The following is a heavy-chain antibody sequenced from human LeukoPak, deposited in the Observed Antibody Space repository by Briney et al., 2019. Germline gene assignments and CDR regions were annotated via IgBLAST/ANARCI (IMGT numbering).Heavy chain of an antibody. CDR2: ISNSGISI. Sequence: PGGSLRLSCAASGFTFSSYSMNWVRQAPGKGLEWVSYISNSGISIYYADSVKGRFTISRDNAKNSLYLQMNGLRAEDTAVYYCARGQCSGGSCYSSRFYYYYYMDVWGKGTTVTVSS. CDR1: GFTFSSYS. CDR3: ARGQCSGGSCYSSRFYYYYYMDV. D-gene: IGHD2-15*01. J-gene: IGHJ6*03. V-gene: IGHV3-48*01.